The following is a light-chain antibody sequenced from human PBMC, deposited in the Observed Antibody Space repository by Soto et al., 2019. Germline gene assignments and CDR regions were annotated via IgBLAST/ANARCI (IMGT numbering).Light chain of an antibody. CDR1: QSISSW. V-gene: IGKV1-5*01. J-gene: IGKJ3*01. CDR3: QQYYSYPPT. CDR2: DAS. Sequence: GDRVTITCRASQSISSWLAWYQQKPGKAPKLLIYDASSLESGVPSRFSGSGSGTDFTLTISCLQSEDFATYYCQQYYSYPPTFGPGTKVDI.